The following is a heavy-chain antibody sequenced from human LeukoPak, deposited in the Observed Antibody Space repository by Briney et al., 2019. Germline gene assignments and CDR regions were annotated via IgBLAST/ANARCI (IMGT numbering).Heavy chain of an antibody. CDR2: IYYSGST. Sequence: PSETLSLTCTVSGGSISSSSYYWGWIRQPPGMGLEWIGSIYYSGSTYYNPSLKSRVTISVDTSKNQFSLKLSSVTAADTAVYYCARESRGFITSAGTYSDYMDVWGKGTTVTVSS. J-gene: IGHJ6*03. D-gene: IGHD3-10*01. CDR1: GGSISSSSYY. V-gene: IGHV4-39*02. CDR3: ARESRGFITSAGTYSDYMDV.